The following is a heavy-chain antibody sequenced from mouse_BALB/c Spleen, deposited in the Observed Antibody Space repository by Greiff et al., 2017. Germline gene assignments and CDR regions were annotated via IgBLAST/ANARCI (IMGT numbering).Heavy chain of an antibody. CDR1: GFTFSDYY. J-gene: IGHJ2*01. Sequence: EVKLMESGGGLVKPGGSLKLSCAASGFTFSDYYMYWVRQTPEKRLEWVATISDGGSYTYYPDSVKGRFTISRDNAKNNLYLQMSSLKSEDTAMYYCAREGDDVDFDYWGQGTTLTVSS. CDR3: AREGDDVDFDY. CDR2: ISDGGSYT. D-gene: IGHD2-12*01. V-gene: IGHV5-4*02.